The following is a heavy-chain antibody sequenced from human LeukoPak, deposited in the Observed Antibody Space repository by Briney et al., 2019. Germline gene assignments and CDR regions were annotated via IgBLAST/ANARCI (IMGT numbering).Heavy chain of an antibody. CDR3: ARVRDNYYDYVWGSYRNNWFDP. V-gene: IGHV4-4*07. D-gene: IGHD3-16*02. CDR1: GGSISSYY. CDR2: IYTSGST. Sequence: SETLSLTCTVSGGSISSYYWSWIRQPAGKGLEWIGRIYTSGSTNYNPSLKSRVTMSVDTSKNQFSLKLSSVTAADTAVYYCARVRDNYYDYVWGSYRNNWFDPWGQGTLVTVSS. J-gene: IGHJ5*02.